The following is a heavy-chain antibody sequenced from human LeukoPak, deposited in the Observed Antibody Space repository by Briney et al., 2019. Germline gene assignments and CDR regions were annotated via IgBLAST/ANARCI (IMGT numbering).Heavy chain of an antibody. CDR2: ISYDGSNK. D-gene: IGHD6-13*01. CDR1: GFTFSSYA. J-gene: IGHJ5*02. Sequence: PGGSLILSCAASGFTFSSYAMHWVRQAPGKGLEWVAVISYDGSNKYYADSVKGRFTISRDNSKNTLYLQMNSLRAEDTAVYYCARGSARSSWQYNWFDPWGQGTLVTVSS. CDR3: ARGSARSSWQYNWFDP. V-gene: IGHV3-30*04.